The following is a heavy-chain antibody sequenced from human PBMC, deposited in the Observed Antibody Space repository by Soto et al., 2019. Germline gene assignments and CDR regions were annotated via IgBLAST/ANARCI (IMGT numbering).Heavy chain of an antibody. CDR3: ARHDCISSSCYYYYYYGMDV. CDR2: IIPIFGTV. D-gene: IGHD2-2*01. J-gene: IGHJ6*02. CDR1: GGTFSSYA. Sequence: QVQLVQSGAEVKKPGSSVKVSCKASGGTFSSYAISWVRQAPGQGLEWMGGIIPIFGTVNYAQKFQGRVTINADESTSTAYMELSSLRSEDTAVYYCARHDCISSSCYYYYYYGMDVWGQGTTVTVSS. V-gene: IGHV1-69*12.